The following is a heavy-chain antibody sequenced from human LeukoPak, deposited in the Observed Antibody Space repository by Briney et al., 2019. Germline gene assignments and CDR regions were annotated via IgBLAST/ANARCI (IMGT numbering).Heavy chain of an antibody. D-gene: IGHD3-9*01. CDR3: AKGGYYDILTGQASILDY. Sequence: GGSLRLSCAASGFSFSNYGMNWVRQAPGKGLEWVSGITGNGATTYYADSVKGRFTISRDNSRNTVYLQMNSLRAEDTAVYCCAKGGYYDILTGQASILDYWGQGTLVTVSS. CDR2: ITGNGATT. CDR1: GFSFSNYG. V-gene: IGHV3-23*01. J-gene: IGHJ4*02.